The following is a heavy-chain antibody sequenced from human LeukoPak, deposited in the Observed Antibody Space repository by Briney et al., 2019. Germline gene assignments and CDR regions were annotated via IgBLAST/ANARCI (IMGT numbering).Heavy chain of an antibody. D-gene: IGHD3-3*01. J-gene: IGHJ3*02. CDR3: ARGAFGVYAFDI. V-gene: IGHV3-21*01. Sequence: PGGSLRLSCTASGFTFSSYSLNWVRQAPGKGLEWVSSVSTGSNYIYYADSVKGRFTISRDNDKNSRYLQMNSLRAEDTAVYYCARGAFGVYAFDIWGQGTMVTVSS. CDR1: GFTFSSYS. CDR2: VSTGSNYI.